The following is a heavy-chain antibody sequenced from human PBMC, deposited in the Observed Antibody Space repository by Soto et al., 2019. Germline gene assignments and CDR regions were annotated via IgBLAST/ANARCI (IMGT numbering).Heavy chain of an antibody. V-gene: IGHV1-69*13. J-gene: IGHJ4*02. D-gene: IGHD3-22*01. Sequence: SVKVSCKASGGTFSSYAISWVRQAPGQGLEWMGGIIPIFGTANYAQKFQGRVTITADESTSTAYMELSSLRSEDTAVYYCARGGGHYYDSSGYYGWGQGTLVTVSS. CDR3: ARGGGHYYDSSGYYG. CDR2: IIPIFGTA. CDR1: GGTFSSYA.